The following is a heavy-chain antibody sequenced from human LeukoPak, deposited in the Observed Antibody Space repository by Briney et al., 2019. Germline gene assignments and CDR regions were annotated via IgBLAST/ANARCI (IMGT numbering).Heavy chain of an antibody. CDR1: GYSISRGYY. CDR3: ARHGNYYGSGSYY. CDR2: IYHSGST. Sequence: PSETLSLTCTVSGYSISRGYYWGWIRQPPGKGLEWIGSIYHSGSTYYNPSLKSRVTISVDTSKNQFSLKLSSVTAADTAVYYCARHGNYYGSGSYYWGQGTLVTVSS. J-gene: IGHJ4*02. D-gene: IGHD3-10*01. V-gene: IGHV4-38-2*02.